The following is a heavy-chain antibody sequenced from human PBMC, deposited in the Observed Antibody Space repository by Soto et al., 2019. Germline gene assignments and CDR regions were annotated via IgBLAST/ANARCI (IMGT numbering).Heavy chain of an antibody. V-gene: IGHV3-15*01. CDR1: GFTFSNAW. CDR3: TTGLQLWSPYIDY. Sequence: GGSLRLSCAASGFTFSNAWMSWVRQAPGKGLEWVGRIKSKTDGGTTDYAAPVKGRFTISRDDSKNTLYLQMNSLKTEDTAMYYCTTGLQLWSPYIDYWGQGTLVTVSS. CDR2: IKSKTDGGTT. J-gene: IGHJ4*02. D-gene: IGHD5-18*01.